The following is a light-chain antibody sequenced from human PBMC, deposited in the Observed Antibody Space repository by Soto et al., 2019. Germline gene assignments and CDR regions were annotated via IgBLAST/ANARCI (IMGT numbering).Light chain of an antibody. Sequence: EIVMTQSPATLSVFPGETATLSCSASQSVGSTLAWYQQKPGQAPRLLIYGVSTRATGIPARFSGSGSGTDFTLTVSSLQSEDFAVYYCEQYNKWPITFGQGTRLEIK. CDR1: QSVGST. CDR3: EQYNKWPIT. CDR2: GVS. V-gene: IGKV3-15*01. J-gene: IGKJ5*01.